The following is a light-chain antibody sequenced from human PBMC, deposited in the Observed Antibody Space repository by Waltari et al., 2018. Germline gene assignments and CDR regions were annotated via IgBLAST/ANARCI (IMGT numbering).Light chain of an antibody. CDR3: QQSYSTPWT. CDR2: AAS. Sequence: DSQMTQSPSSLSASGGESVTITCRASQSISSYLNWYQQKPGKAPKLLIYAASSLQSGVPSRFSGSGSGTDFTLTISSLQPEDFATYYCQQSYSTPWTFGQGTKVEIK. CDR1: QSISSY. J-gene: IGKJ1*01. V-gene: IGKV1-39*01.